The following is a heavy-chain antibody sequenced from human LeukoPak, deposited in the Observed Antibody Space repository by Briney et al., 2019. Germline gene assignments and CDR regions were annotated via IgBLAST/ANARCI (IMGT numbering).Heavy chain of an antibody. Sequence: GGSLRLSCAASGFTVSSTYMSWVRQAPGKGLEWVSVFYSDDITYYANSVKGRFIISRDDSKSMLYLQMNSLRVEDTAVYYCAEEGGSGRLNWGQGILVTVSS. CDR1: GFTVSSTY. J-gene: IGHJ4*02. CDR2: FYSDDIT. CDR3: AEEGGSGRLN. V-gene: IGHV3-66*01. D-gene: IGHD3-10*01.